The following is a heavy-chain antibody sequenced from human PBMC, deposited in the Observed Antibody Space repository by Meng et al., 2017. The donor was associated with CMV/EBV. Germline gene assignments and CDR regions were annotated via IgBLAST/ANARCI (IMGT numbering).Heavy chain of an antibody. CDR3: ARTLRTPDY. J-gene: IGHJ4*02. CDR1: GFTFSTYW. CDR2: IKQDGSEK. D-gene: IGHD5/OR15-5a*01. Sequence: GESLKISCAASGFTFSTYWMSWVRQAPGKGLEWVATIKQDGSEKYYVDSVMGRFTISRDNAKNSLYLQMNSLRAEDTAVYYCARTLRTPDYWGQGTLVTVSS. V-gene: IGHV3-7*01.